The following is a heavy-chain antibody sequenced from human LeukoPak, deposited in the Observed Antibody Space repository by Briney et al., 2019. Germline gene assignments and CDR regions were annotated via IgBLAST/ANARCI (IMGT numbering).Heavy chain of an antibody. V-gene: IGHV4-31*03. CDR2: IYYSGST. Sequence: SETLSLTCTVSGGSISSGGYYWSWIRQHPRKGLEWIGYIYYSGSTYYNPSLKSRATISVDTSKNQFSLKLSSVTAADTAVYYCARLFPGAFDIWGQGTMVTVSS. CDR1: GGSISSGGYY. J-gene: IGHJ3*02. CDR3: ARLFPGAFDI.